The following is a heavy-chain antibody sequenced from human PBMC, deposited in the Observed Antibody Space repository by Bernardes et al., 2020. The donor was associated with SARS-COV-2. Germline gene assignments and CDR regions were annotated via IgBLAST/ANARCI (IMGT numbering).Heavy chain of an antibody. CDR3: ARDSHLRPHNYYDSSGYDY. CDR1: GFTFSDHY. V-gene: IGHV3-72*01. J-gene: IGHJ4*02. CDR2: IRNKANSYTT. D-gene: IGHD3-22*01. Sequence: GGSLRLSCAASGFTFSDHYMDWVRQAPGKGLEWVGRIRNKANSYTTEYAASVKGRFTISRDDSKNSLYLQMNSLKTEDTAVYYCARDSHLRPHNYYDSSGYDYWGQGTLVTVSS.